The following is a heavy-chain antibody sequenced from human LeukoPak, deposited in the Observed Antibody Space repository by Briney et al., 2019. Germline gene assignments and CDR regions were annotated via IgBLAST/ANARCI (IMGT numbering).Heavy chain of an antibody. D-gene: IGHD4-23*01. CDR1: GYSISSGYY. J-gene: IGHJ3*02. CDR3: ARSSTVVKIKDAFDI. CDR2: IYHSGST. Sequence: SETLSLTCTVSGYSISSGYYWGWIRQPPGKGLEWIGSIYHSGSTYYNPSLKSRVTISVDTSKNQFSLKLSSVTAADTAVYYCARSSTVVKIKDAFDIWGQGTMVTVSS. V-gene: IGHV4-38-2*02.